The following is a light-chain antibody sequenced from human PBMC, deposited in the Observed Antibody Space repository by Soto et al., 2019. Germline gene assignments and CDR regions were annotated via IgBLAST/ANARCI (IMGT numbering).Light chain of an antibody. CDR1: NSDVGSFDL. Sequence: QSVLTQPASVSGSPGQSIPISCTGSNSDVGSFDLVSWFQQYPGKAPKLILYEVSKRPLGVSNRFSGSKSGYTASLTISGLQAEDEGDYYCCSYADTTSLFVFGTGTKVTVL. CDR2: EVS. J-gene: IGLJ1*01. CDR3: CSYADTTSLFV. V-gene: IGLV2-23*02.